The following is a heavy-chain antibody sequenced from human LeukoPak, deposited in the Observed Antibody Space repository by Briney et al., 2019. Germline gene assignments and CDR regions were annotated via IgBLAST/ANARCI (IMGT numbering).Heavy chain of an antibody. J-gene: IGHJ4*02. CDR1: GFTFSSYA. V-gene: IGHV3-30-3*01. D-gene: IGHD1-26*01. CDR2: ISYDGSNK. Sequence: GGSLRLSCAASGFTFSSYAMHWVRQAPGKGLEWVAVISYDGSNKYYADSVKGRFTISRDNSKNTLYLQMNSLRAEDTAVYYCARVIRLGATWALGYWGQGTLATVSS. CDR3: ARVIRLGATWALGY.